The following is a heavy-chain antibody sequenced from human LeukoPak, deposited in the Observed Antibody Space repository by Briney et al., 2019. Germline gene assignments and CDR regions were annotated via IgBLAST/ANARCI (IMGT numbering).Heavy chain of an antibody. J-gene: IGHJ4*02. Sequence: PGGSLRLSCAASGFTFSNYWMHWVRQAPGKGLVWVSRINSDGSSTTPADSVKGRFTISRDNAKNTLYLQMNSLRAEDTAVYYCARGRFDEWLRAVLDYWGQGTLVTVSS. V-gene: IGHV3-74*01. CDR2: INSDGSST. CDR3: ARGRFDEWLRAVLDY. CDR1: GFTFSNYW. D-gene: IGHD5-12*01.